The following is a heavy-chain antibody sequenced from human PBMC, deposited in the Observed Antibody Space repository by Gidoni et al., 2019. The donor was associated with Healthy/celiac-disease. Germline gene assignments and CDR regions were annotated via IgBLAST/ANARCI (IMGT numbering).Heavy chain of an antibody. Sequence: QLQLQESGPGLVKPSETLSLTCTVSGGSISSSSYYWGWIRQPPGKGLEWIGSIYYSGSTYYNPSLKSRVTISVDTSKNQFSLKLSSVTAADTAVYYCARHFYSSGSAHGNWFDPWGQGTLVTVSS. CDR1: GGSISSSSYY. J-gene: IGHJ5*02. V-gene: IGHV4-39*01. D-gene: IGHD6-19*01. CDR3: ARHFYSSGSAHGNWFDP. CDR2: IYYSGST.